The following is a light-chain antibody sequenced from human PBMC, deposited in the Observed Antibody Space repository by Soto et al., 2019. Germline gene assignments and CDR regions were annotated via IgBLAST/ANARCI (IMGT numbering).Light chain of an antibody. CDR2: GAS. Sequence: EIVLTQSPGTLSLSPGERATLSCRASQSVSSSYLAWYQQKPGQAPRLLIYGASSRATGIPDRFSGSGSGRDFTLAISRLGREFLSVYYCQQYGSSPRFTFGPGTKVDIK. J-gene: IGKJ3*01. CDR1: QSVSSSY. V-gene: IGKV3-20*01. CDR3: QQYGSSPRFT.